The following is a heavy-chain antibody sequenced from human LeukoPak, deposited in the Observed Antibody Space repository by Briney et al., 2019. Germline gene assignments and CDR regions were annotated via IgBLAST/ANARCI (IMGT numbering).Heavy chain of an antibody. CDR1: GFTFTSSA. V-gene: IGHV1-58*02. CDR2: IVVGSGNT. CDR3: AAGTPNIVAHDAFDI. Sequence: SVTVSCKASGFTFTSSAMQWVRQARGQRLEWIGWIVVGSGNTNYAQKFQERVTITRDMSTSTAYMELSSLRSEDTAVYYCAAGTPNIVAHDAFDIWGQGTLVTVSS. J-gene: IGHJ3*02. D-gene: IGHD5-12*01.